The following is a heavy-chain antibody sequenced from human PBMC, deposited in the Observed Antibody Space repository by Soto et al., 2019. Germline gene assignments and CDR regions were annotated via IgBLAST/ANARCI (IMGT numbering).Heavy chain of an antibody. CDR2: IYYSGST. CDR3: ARREEGYCSGGSCLVDY. CDR1: GGSICSSSYY. D-gene: IGHD2-15*01. J-gene: IGHJ4*02. V-gene: IGHV4-39*01. Sequence: QLQLQESGPGLVKPSETLSLTCTVSGGSICSSSYYWGWIRQPPGKGLEWIGSIYYSGSTYYNPSLKSRVTISVDTSKNQFSLKLSSVTAADTAVYYCARREEGYCSGGSCLVDYWGQGTLVTVSS.